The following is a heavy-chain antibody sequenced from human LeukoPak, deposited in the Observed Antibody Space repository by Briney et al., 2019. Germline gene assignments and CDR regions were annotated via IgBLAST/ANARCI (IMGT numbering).Heavy chain of an antibody. Sequence: GGSLRLSCAASGFTVSSNYMSWVRQAPGKGLEWVSVIYSGGSTYYADSVKGRFTISRHNSKNTLYLQMNSLRAEDTAVYYCARSITMVRGDMEPVLSLRAAGYGMDVWGQGTTVTVSS. J-gene: IGHJ6*02. V-gene: IGHV3-53*04. CDR2: IYSGGST. CDR3: ARSITMVRGDMEPVLSLRAAGYGMDV. CDR1: GFTVSSNY. D-gene: IGHD3-10*01.